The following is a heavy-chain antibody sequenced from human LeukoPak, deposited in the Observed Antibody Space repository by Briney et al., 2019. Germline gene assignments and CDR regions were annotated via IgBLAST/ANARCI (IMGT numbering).Heavy chain of an antibody. D-gene: IGHD5-12*01. CDR1: GFTFSSCA. CDR3: ARDSYDPFDY. J-gene: IGHJ4*02. V-gene: IGHV3-23*01. CDR2: IIDSGNSI. Sequence: GGSLRLSCAASGFTFSSCAMSWVRQAPGKGLEWVSTIIDSGNSIYYADSVKGRFTISRDNAKNSLYLQMNSLRAEDTAVYYCARDSYDPFDYWGQGTLVTVSS.